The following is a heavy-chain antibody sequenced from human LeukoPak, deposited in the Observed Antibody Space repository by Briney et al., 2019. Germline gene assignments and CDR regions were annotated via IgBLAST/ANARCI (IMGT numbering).Heavy chain of an antibody. CDR3: ARARLPNYHYGMDV. CDR2: IYSGGGT. Sequence: GGSLRLSCAASGFTVSSNYMSWVRQAPGKGLEWVSVIYSGGGTYYADSVKGRFTISRDNSKNTLYLQMNSLRGEDTAVYYCARARLPNYHYGMDVWGQGTTVTVSS. V-gene: IGHV3-66*01. CDR1: GFTVSSNY. D-gene: IGHD2-21*02. J-gene: IGHJ6*02.